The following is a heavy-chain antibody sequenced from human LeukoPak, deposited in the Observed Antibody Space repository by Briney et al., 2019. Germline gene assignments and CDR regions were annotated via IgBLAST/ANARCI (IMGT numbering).Heavy chain of an antibody. J-gene: IGHJ4*02. Sequence: ASVKVSCKASGYTFTSYGFSWVRQAPGQGLEWMGIINPSGGSTSYAQKFQGRVTMTRDTSTSTVYMELSSLRSEDTAVYYCARDNLRWKTHFDYWGQGTLVTVSS. CDR1: GYTFTSYG. CDR2: INPSGGST. V-gene: IGHV1-46*01. CDR3: ARDNLRWKTHFDY. D-gene: IGHD4-23*01.